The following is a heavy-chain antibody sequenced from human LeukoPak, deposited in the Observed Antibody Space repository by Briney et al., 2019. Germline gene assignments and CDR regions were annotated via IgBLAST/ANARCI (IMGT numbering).Heavy chain of an antibody. J-gene: IGHJ4*02. D-gene: IGHD3-22*01. CDR2: INVKTSAT. V-gene: IGHV1-2*02. Sequence: ASVKVSCKASGDTFTGYYMHWVRLAPGQGLEWIGWINVKTSATNYAQKFQGRVTMARDTSIRTVYMQLNSLRSDDTALYYCARDSGYPYYFDFWGRGTLVTVPS. CDR1: GDTFTGYY. CDR3: ARDSGYPYYFDF.